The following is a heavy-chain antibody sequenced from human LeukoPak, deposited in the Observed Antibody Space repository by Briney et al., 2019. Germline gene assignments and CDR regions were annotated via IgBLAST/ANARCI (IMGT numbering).Heavy chain of an antibody. V-gene: IGHV3-21*01. CDR2: ISSSSSYI. CDR1: GFTFSSYS. Sequence: GGSLRLSCAASGFTFSSYSMNWVRQAPGKGLEWVSSISSSSSYIYYADSVKGRFTISRDNAKNSLYLQMNSLRAEDTAVYYCARVGVTMIVAYYFDYWGQGTLVTVSS. CDR3: ARVGVTMIVAYYFDY. D-gene: IGHD3-22*01. J-gene: IGHJ4*02.